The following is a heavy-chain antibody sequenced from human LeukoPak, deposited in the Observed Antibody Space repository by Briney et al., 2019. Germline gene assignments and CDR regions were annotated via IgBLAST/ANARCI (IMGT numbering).Heavy chain of an antibody. CDR2: TYYRSKWYN. Sequence: SQTLSLTCAISGDSVSSNSAAWNWIRQSPSRGLEWLGRTYYRSKWYNDYAVSVKSRITINPDTSKNQFSLQLNSVTPEDTAVYYCARGKEVITMLRGLKPGYYFDYWGQGTLVTVSS. CDR1: GDSVSSNSAA. V-gene: IGHV6-1*01. J-gene: IGHJ4*02. D-gene: IGHD3-10*01. CDR3: ARGKEVITMLRGLKPGYYFDY.